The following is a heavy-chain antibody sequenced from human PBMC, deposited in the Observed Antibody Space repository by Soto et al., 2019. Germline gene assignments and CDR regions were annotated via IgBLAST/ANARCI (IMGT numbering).Heavy chain of an antibody. J-gene: IGHJ4*02. V-gene: IGHV4-34*01. CDR1: GGSFSGYY. CDR2: INHSGST. Sequence: PSETLSLTCAVYGGSFSGYYWSWIRQPPGKGLEWIGEINHSGSTNYNPSLKSRVTISVDTSKNQFSLKLSSVTAADTAVYYCASRGPAGFHVDYWGQGTLVTVSS. D-gene: IGHD2-2*01. CDR3: ASRGPAGFHVDY.